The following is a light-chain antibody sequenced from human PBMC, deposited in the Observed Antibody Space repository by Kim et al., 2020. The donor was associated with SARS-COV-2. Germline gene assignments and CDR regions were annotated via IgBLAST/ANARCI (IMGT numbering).Light chain of an antibody. Sequence: EIVMTQSPATLSVSPGERATLSCRASQSVRGNLAWYQQKSGQAPRLLIYGASSWATGVPARFSGSGSGTEFTLTISSLQSEDFAVYYCQQYNNWPYTFGQGTKLEIK. CDR2: GAS. CDR3: QQYNNWPYT. CDR1: QSVRGN. V-gene: IGKV3-15*01. J-gene: IGKJ2*01.